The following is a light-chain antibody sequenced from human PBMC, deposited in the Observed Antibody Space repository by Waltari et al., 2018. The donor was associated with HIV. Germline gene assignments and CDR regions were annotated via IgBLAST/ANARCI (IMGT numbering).Light chain of an antibody. CDR1: RSDVGGSNY. J-gene: IGLJ1*01. V-gene: IGLV2-11*01. CDR3: SSFGGTYAYV. CDR2: DVY. Sequence: QSALTQSRPVSGSPGQSITISCTGTRSDVGGSNYVPWYQQHPGTAPKLMIYDVYKRPSGVPDRFSGSKSGTTASLTISGLQAEDEADYYCSSFGGTYAYVFGSGTRVTVL.